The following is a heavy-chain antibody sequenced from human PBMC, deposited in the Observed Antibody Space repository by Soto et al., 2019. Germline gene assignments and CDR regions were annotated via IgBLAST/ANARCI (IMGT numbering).Heavy chain of an antibody. CDR1: GFTFSDYY. Sequence: QVKLVESGGGLVKPGGSLRLSCAASGFTFSDYYMSWIRQAPGKGLEWVSYISSGGSNIYYADSVKGRFTISRDNAKNPLYLQMNSLRADDTAVYYGARPATGYAWYDYWGQGTLVTVSS. D-gene: IGHD3-16*01. V-gene: IGHV3-11*01. CDR3: ARPATGYAWYDY. CDR2: ISSGGSNI. J-gene: IGHJ4*02.